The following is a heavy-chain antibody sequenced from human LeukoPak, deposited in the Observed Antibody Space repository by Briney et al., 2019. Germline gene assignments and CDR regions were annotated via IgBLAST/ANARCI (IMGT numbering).Heavy chain of an antibody. Sequence: PGRSLRLSCAASGFTFDDYAMHWFRQAPGKGLEWVSGISWNSGSIGYADSVKGRFTISRDNAKNSLYLQMNSLRAEDTALYYCAKGGDSSTYFDYWGQGTLVTVSS. CDR2: ISWNSGSI. J-gene: IGHJ4*02. CDR1: GFTFDDYA. CDR3: AKGGDSSTYFDY. D-gene: IGHD3-22*01. V-gene: IGHV3-9*01.